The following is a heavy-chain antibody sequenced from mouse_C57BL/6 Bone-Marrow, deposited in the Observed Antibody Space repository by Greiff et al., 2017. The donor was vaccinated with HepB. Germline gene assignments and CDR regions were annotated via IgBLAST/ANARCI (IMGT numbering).Heavy chain of an antibody. Sequence: EVKLMESGPGLVKPSQSLSLSCSVTGYSITSGYYWNWIRQFPGNKLEWMGYISYDGSNNYNPSLKNRISITRDTSKNQFFLKLNSVTTEDTATYYCARLYDAWFAYWGQGTLVTVSA. CDR2: ISYDGSN. CDR3: ARLYDAWFAY. V-gene: IGHV3-6*01. J-gene: IGHJ3*01. CDR1: GYSITSGYY. D-gene: IGHD2-12*01.